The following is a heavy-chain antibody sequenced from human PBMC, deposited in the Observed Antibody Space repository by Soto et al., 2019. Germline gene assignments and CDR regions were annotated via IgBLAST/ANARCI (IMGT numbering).Heavy chain of an antibody. CDR1: GSTFRNYG. D-gene: IGHD2-2*01. J-gene: IGHJ4*02. CDR3: ARDESAGSSIRY. V-gene: IGHV3-21*01. CDR2: SDESGNYI. Sequence: EVQVVEAGGGLVKPGGSLRLSCTASGSTFRNYGMNWVRQAPGKGLEWVSSSDESGNYIYYADSVQGRFTMSRDNAKNSVYLQMNSLTAADTATYFCARDESAGSSIRYWGQGTLVTVSS.